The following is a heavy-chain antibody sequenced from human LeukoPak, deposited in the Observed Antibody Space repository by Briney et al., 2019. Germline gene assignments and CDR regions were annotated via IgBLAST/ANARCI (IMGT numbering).Heavy chain of an antibody. D-gene: IGHD6-19*01. J-gene: IGHJ4*02. CDR3: ARGLRIAVAGNIDY. Sequence: GGSLRLSCAASAFTFSTYSMHWVRQAPGKGLEWVAAISYDGPNKNYADSVRGRFTISRDNSKNTLYLQMNSLRAEDTAVYYCARGLRIAVAGNIDYWGQGTLVTVSS. V-gene: IGHV3-30*04. CDR2: ISYDGPNK. CDR1: AFTFSTYS.